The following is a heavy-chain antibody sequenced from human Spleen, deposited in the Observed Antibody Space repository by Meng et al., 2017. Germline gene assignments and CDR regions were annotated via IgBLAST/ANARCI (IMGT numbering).Heavy chain of an antibody. J-gene: IGHJ4*02. CDR1: GGSFSDYY. CDR2: INHSGST. CDR3: ARGPTTMAHDFDY. D-gene: IGHD4-11*01. V-gene: IGHV4-34*01. Sequence: QAQLQQVGAGLLKPSESLSLTCVVPGGSFSDYYLSGIRQPPGKGLEWIGEINHSGSTNYNPSLESRATISVDTSQNNLSLKLSSVTAADSAVYYCARGPTTMAHDFDYWGQGTLVTVSS.